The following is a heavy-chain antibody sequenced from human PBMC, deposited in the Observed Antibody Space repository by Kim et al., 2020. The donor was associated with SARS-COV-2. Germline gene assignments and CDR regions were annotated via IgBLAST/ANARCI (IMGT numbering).Heavy chain of an antibody. CDR2: ISYDGSNK. CDR3: ARDDRADDEAPDAFDI. D-gene: IGHD3-22*01. J-gene: IGHJ3*02. V-gene: IGHV3-30*04. CDR1: GFTFSSYA. Sequence: GGSLRLSCAASGFTFSSYAMHWVRQAPGKGLEWVAVISYDGSNKYYADSVKGRFTISRDNSKNTLYLQMNSLRAEDTAVYYCARDDRADDEAPDAFDIWGQGTMVTVSS.